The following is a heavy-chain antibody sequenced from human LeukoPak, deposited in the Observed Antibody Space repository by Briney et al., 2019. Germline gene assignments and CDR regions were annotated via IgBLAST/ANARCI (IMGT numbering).Heavy chain of an antibody. CDR2: ISGSTYST. J-gene: IGHJ4*02. V-gene: IGHV3-23*01. D-gene: IGHD3-3*01. Sequence: GGSLRLSCAASGFTFTNYAMSWVRQAPGKGLEWVSAISGSTYSTNYADSVKGRFTISRDNSKNTLSLQMNSLRAEDTAIYYYAKCPYDFWSGYPIYYFDYWGLGTLVTVSS. CDR1: GFTFTNYA. CDR3: AKCPYDFWSGYPIYYFDY.